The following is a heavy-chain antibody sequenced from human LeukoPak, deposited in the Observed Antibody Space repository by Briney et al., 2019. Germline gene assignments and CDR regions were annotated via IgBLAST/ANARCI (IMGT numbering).Heavy chain of an antibody. V-gene: IGHV3-23*01. Sequence: GGSLRLSCAASGFTLSSYVMSWVRQAPGKGLEWVSAISGSGGSTYYADSVKGRFTISRDNSKNTLYLQMNSLRAEDTAVYYCAKDLRELLPNWFDPWGQGTLATVSS. J-gene: IGHJ5*02. CDR1: GFTLSSYV. CDR3: AKDLRELLPNWFDP. D-gene: IGHD1-26*01. CDR2: ISGSGGST.